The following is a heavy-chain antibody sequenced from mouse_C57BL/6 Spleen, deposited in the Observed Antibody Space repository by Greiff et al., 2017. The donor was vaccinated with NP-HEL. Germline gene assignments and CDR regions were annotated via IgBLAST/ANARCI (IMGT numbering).Heavy chain of an antibody. CDR1: GYAFSSSW. CDR3: ARWDYDHAMDY. D-gene: IGHD2-4*01. J-gene: IGHJ4*01. Sequence: QVQLQQSGPELVKPGASVKISCKASGYAFSSSWMNWVKQRPGKGLEWIGRIYPGDGDTNYNGKFKGKATLTADKSSSTAYMQLSSLTSEYSAVYFCARWDYDHAMDYWGQGTSVTVSS. V-gene: IGHV1-82*01. CDR2: IYPGDGDT.